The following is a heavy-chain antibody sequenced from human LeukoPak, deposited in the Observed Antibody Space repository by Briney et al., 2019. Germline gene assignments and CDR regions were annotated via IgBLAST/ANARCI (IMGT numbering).Heavy chain of an antibody. D-gene: IGHD6-19*01. Sequence: PSETLSLTCAVYGGSFSGYYWSWIRQPPGKGLEWIGEINHNGSTNCNPSLKSRVTISVDTSKNQFSLKLSSVTAADTAVYYCAREMATYSSGWYCWFDPWGQGTLVTVSS. J-gene: IGHJ5*02. CDR1: GGSFSGYY. CDR2: INHNGST. CDR3: AREMATYSSGWYCWFDP. V-gene: IGHV4-34*01.